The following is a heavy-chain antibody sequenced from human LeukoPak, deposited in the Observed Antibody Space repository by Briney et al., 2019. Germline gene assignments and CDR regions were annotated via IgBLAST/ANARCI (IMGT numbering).Heavy chain of an antibody. CDR2: INPSGGDT. CDR1: GYTFSSYY. D-gene: IGHD2-2*01. J-gene: IGHJ6*02. CDR3: ARGCRVVPGVHNVGMTSYYNGMDV. V-gene: IGHV1-46*01. Sequence: ASVKVSCKPSGYTFSSYYIHWVRQAPGQGLEWMGIINPSGGDTSYAQKFQGRVATIRDPSTSTVYMEVVSLRPEDTAVYYCARGCRVVPGVHNVGMTSYYNGMDVWGQGTTVTVSS.